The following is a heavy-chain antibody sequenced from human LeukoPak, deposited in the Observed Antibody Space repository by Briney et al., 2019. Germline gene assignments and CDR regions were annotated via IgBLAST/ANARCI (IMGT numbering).Heavy chain of an antibody. D-gene: IGHD6-19*01. J-gene: IGHJ4*02. CDR1: GFTFSSDW. V-gene: IGHV3-74*01. CDR3: ASSQQWLLDY. CDR2: INGDGSST. Sequence: PGGSLTLSCAASGFTFSSDWMHWVRQAPGKGLVWVSRINGDGSSTDYADSVKGRFTISRDNAKNTVYLQMNSLRAEDTAVYYCASSQQWLLDYWGQGTLVTVSS.